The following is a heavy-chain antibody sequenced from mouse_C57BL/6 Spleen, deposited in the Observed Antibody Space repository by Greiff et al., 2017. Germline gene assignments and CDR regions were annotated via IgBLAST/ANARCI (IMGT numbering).Heavy chain of an antibody. CDR2: INPNYGTT. J-gene: IGHJ4*01. CDR1: GYSFTDYN. V-gene: IGHV1-39*01. Sequence: EVQVVESGPELVKPGASVKISCKASGYSFTDYNMNWVKQSNGKSLEWIGVINPNYGTTSYNQKFKGKATLTVDQSSRTAYMHLNSLTSEDSAVYYCARCPGIYYDYSLAMDYWGQGTSVTVSS. CDR3: ARCPGIYYDYSLAMDY. D-gene: IGHD2-4*01.